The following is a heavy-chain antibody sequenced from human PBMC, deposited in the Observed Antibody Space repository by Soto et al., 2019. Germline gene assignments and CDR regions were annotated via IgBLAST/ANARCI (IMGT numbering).Heavy chain of an antibody. Sequence: GGSLRLTCAASGFTFSNNWINWVRQAPGKGLEWVANINQDGSEKKFVGSVKGRFTISRDNGKNSLYLHMNSLRVEDTAVYYCATAVRGSAWSYWGQGTLVTVS. CDR2: INQDGSEK. D-gene: IGHD6-19*01. CDR1: GFTFSNNW. CDR3: ATAVRGSAWSY. J-gene: IGHJ4*02. V-gene: IGHV3-7*01.